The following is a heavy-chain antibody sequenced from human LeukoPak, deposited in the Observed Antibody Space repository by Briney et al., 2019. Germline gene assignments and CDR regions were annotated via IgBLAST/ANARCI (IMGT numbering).Heavy chain of an antibody. CDR1: GYSFTGFY. CDR2: INPQSGAT. D-gene: IGHD2-15*01. V-gene: IGHV1-2*02. J-gene: IGHJ4*02. Sequence: GASVKVSCKASGYSFTGFYIHWVRQAPGQGLEWMAWINPQSGATNYAQKFKGRITTTRDMSITTAYMEMTTLRSDDTAVYYCARGGGGSGLYFAYWGQGTLVTVSS. CDR3: ARGGGGSGLYFAY.